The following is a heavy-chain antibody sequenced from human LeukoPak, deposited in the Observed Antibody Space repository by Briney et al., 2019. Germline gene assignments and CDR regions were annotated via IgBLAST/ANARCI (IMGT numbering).Heavy chain of an antibody. D-gene: IGHD1-7*01. Sequence: PGGSLRLSCAASGFTFSSYWMSWVRQAPGKGLEWVANIKQDGSEKYYVDSVKGRFTISRDNAKNSLYLQMNSLRAEDTAVYYCARDVLGWELRPRGDAFDIWGQGTMVTVSS. J-gene: IGHJ3*02. V-gene: IGHV3-7*01. CDR1: GFTFSSYW. CDR3: ARDVLGWELRPRGDAFDI. CDR2: IKQDGSEK.